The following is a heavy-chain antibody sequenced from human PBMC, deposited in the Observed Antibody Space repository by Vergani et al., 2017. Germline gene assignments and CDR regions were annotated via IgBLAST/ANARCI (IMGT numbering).Heavy chain of an antibody. V-gene: IGHV1-69*06. J-gene: IGHJ4*02. D-gene: IGHD3-10*01. Sequence: QVQLVQSGAEVKKPGSSVKVSCKASGCIFDNYAINWVRQAPGQRLEWMGGIVPIFAPANYAQEFQGRVTMTADKSTRTVYMELSGLKSEDTAVYFCARGVDRCSMKTQCFYYWGQGTLVTVSS. CDR1: GCIFDNYA. CDR3: ARGVDRCSMKTQCFYY. CDR2: IVPIFAPA.